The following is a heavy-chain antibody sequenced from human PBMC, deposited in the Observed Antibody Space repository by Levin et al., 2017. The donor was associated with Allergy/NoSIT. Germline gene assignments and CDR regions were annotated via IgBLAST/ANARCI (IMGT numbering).Heavy chain of an antibody. V-gene: IGHV3-30-3*01. Sequence: GGSLRLSCAASGFTFSSYAMHWVRQAPGKGLEWVAVISYDGSNKYYADSVKGRFTISRDNSKNTLYLQMNSLRAEDTAVYYCARGGNPFGPQSGLTNWFDPWGQGTLVTVSS. CDR3: ARGGNPFGPQSGLTNWFDP. CDR2: ISYDGSNK. J-gene: IGHJ5*02. D-gene: IGHD3-10*01. CDR1: GFTFSSYA.